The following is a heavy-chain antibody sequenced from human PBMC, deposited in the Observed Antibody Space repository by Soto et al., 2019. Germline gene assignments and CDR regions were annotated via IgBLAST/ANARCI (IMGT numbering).Heavy chain of an antibody. J-gene: IGHJ4*02. Sequence: GGSLRLSCAASGFTVSNYHMNWVRRAPGKGLEWVANIKEDGSEKYYVDSAKGRFTISRDNAKNSLYLQMNSLRAEDTAVYYCARVYFKYDYWGQGTLVTVSS. CDR1: GFTVSNYH. D-gene: IGHD3-10*01. V-gene: IGHV3-7*01. CDR2: IKEDGSEK. CDR3: ARVYFKYDY.